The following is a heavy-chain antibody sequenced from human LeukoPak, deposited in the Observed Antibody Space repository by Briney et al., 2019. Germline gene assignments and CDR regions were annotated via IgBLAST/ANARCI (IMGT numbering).Heavy chain of an antibody. CDR2: VYYGDST. CDR1: GGPISSYF. D-gene: IGHD2-21*02. Sequence: SETLSLTCAVSGGPISSYFWSWIRQPPGKGLEWIGYVYYGDSTKYNPSLKSRVTISVDKSKNNFSLRLSSDAAADTAVYYCARVKECSGDCYPFEYWGQGTLVTVSS. CDR3: ARVKECSGDCYPFEY. J-gene: IGHJ4*02. V-gene: IGHV4-59*01.